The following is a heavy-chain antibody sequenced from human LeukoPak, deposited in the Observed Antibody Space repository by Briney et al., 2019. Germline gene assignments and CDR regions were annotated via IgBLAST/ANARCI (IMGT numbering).Heavy chain of an antibody. CDR2: IKQDGSEK. Sequence: PGGSLRLSCAASGFTFSSYWMSWVRQAPGKGLEWVANIKQDGSEKYYVDSVKGRFTISRDNAKNSLYLQMNSLRAEDTAVYYCARVNSRNVLRFLEWPQWGHYYYYMDVWGKGTTVTVSS. D-gene: IGHD3-3*01. V-gene: IGHV3-7*01. J-gene: IGHJ6*03. CDR3: ARVNSRNVLRFLEWPQWGHYYYYMDV. CDR1: GFTFSSYW.